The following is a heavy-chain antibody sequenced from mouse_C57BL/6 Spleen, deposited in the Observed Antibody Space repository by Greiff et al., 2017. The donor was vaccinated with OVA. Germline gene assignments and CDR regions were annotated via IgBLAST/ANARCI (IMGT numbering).Heavy chain of an antibody. D-gene: IGHD2-5*01. CDR2: IYPRSGNT. J-gene: IGHJ2*01. CDR1: GYTFTSYG. V-gene: IGHV1-81*01. Sequence: QVQLKESRAELARPGASVKLSCKASGYTFTSYGISWVKQRTGQGLEWIGEIYPRSGNTYYNEKFKGKATLTADKSSSTAYMELRSLTSEDSAVYFCARWGYSNYVDFDYWGQGTTLTVSS. CDR3: ARWGYSNYVDFDY.